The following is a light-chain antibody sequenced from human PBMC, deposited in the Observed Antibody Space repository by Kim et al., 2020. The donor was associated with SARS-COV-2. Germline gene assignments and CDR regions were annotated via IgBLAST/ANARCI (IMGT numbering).Light chain of an antibody. CDR3: QAWDSSTSF. CDR1: NLGDKY. CDR2: EDS. J-gene: IGLJ1*01. V-gene: IGLV3-1*01. Sequence: SYELTQPPSVSVSPGQTAVITCSGNNLGDKYACWYQQKPGQSPILVMYEDSKRPSGIPERFSGSNSGNTATLTISGTQAVDEADYYCQAWDSSTSFFGTGTKVTVL.